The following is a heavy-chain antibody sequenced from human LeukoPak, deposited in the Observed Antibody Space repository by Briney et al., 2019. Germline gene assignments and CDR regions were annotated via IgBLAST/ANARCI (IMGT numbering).Heavy chain of an antibody. CDR1: GYTFTGYY. V-gene: IGHV1-2*06. D-gene: IGHD3-9*01. CDR2: INPNSGGT. J-gene: IGHJ4*02. CDR3: ASFDWLSYFDY. Sequence: GASVKVSCKASGYTFTGYYMHGVPQAPGQGLEWMGRINPNSGGTNYAQKFQGRVTMTRDTSISTAYMELSRLRSDDTAVYYCASFDWLSYFDYWGQGTLVTVSS.